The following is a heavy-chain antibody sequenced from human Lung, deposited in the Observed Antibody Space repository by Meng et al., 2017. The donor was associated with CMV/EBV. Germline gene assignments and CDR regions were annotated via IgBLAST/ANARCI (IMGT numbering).Heavy chain of an antibody. D-gene: IGHD3-3*01. CDR3: ARIFPSDYYKYDMDV. V-gene: IGHV4-39*06. J-gene: IGHJ6*02. CDR2: IYSSGNT. CDR1: GDSLRTSSYY. Sequence: GSLRLXCTVSGDSLRTSSYYWGWIRQAPGKGPEWIGSIYSSGNTYFKPSLKSRVRISLDTSKSQLTLKLSSVTAADTAVYYCARIFPSDYYKYDMDVWGQGTTVTVSS.